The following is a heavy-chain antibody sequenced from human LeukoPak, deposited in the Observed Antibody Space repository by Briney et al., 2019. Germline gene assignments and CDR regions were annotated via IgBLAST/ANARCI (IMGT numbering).Heavy chain of an antibody. Sequence: SETLSLTCTVSGGSISSYYWSWIRQPPGKGLEWIGYIYYSGSTNYNPSLKSRVTISVDTSKNQFSLKLSSVAAADTAVYYCARAEVNFYDRSGYFDYWGQGSLVTVSS. J-gene: IGHJ4*02. D-gene: IGHD3-22*01. CDR1: GGSISSYY. CDR3: ARAEVNFYDRSGYFDY. V-gene: IGHV4-59*01. CDR2: IYYSGST.